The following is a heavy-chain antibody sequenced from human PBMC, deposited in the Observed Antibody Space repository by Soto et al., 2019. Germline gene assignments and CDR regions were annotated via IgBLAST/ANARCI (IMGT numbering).Heavy chain of an antibody. V-gene: IGHV1-8*01. Sequence: QVQLVQSGATVKSPGASVKVSCKASGYTFINKDITWVRQAAGPGLEWMGWMDIKNDYTVYAQKFKGRVTMTRDTTINPAFMELSGLRPEDTAVYYCARVDVLTSYDMSASWFDPWGQGTLVTVSA. D-gene: IGHD3-9*01. CDR3: ARVDVLTSYDMSASWFDP. CDR1: GYTFINKD. CDR2: MDIKNDYT. J-gene: IGHJ5*02.